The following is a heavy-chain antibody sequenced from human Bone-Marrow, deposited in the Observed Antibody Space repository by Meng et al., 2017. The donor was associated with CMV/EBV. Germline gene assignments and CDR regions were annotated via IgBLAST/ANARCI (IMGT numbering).Heavy chain of an antibody. D-gene: IGHD3-22*01. J-gene: IGHJ4*02. V-gene: IGHV1-69*05. CDR2: IIPIFGTA. Sequence: KASGVTFRGYAISWVRQAPGQGLEWMGGIIPIFGTANYAQKFQGRVTITTDESTSTAYMELSSLRSEDTAVYYCARGQYYYDSSGYGYWGQGTLVTVSS. CDR1: GVTFRGYA. CDR3: ARGQYYYDSSGYGY.